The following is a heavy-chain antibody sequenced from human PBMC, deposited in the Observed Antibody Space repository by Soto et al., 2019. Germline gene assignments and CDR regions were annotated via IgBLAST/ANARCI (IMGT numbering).Heavy chain of an antibody. CDR1: GYTFTSYD. CDR2: MNPNSGDT. J-gene: IGHJ6*02. V-gene: IGHV1-8*01. CDR3: AREKTSYGMDV. Sequence: QVQLVQSGAEVKKPGASVKVSCKASGYTFTSYDINWVRQATGEGLEWMGWMNPNSGDTGDAQKFQGRVTMTRNTSISTAYMELSSPRSEDTAVYYCAREKTSYGMDVWGQGTTVTVSS.